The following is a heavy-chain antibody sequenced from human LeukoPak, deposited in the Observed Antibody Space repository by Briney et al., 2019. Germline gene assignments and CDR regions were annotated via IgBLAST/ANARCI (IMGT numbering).Heavy chain of an antibody. V-gene: IGHV4-59*01. Sequence: SETLSLTCTVSGGSISSYYWSWIRQPPGKGLEWIGYIYYSGSTNYNPSLKSRVTISVDTSKNQLSLKLSSVTAADTAVYYCARLKYYYDSSGYRAEYFQHWGQGTLVTASS. CDR3: ARLKYYYDSSGYRAEYFQH. D-gene: IGHD3-22*01. CDR1: GGSISSYY. J-gene: IGHJ1*01. CDR2: IYYSGST.